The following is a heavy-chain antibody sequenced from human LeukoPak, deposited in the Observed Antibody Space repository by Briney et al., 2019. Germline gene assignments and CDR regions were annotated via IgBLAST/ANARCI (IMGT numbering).Heavy chain of an antibody. D-gene: IGHD3-10*01. CDR2: INHSGST. Sequence: TSETLSLTCAVYGGSFSGYYWSWIRQPPGKGLEWIGEINHSGSTNYNPSLKSRVTISVDTSKNQFSLKLSSVTAADTAVYYCARGHYYGSGSYYYFDYWGQGTLVTVSS. CDR3: ARGHYYGSGSYYYFDY. J-gene: IGHJ4*02. CDR1: GGSFSGYY. V-gene: IGHV4-34*01.